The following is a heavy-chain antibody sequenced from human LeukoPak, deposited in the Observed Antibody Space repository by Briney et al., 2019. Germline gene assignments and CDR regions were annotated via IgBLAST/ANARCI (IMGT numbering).Heavy chain of an antibody. Sequence: GRSLRLSCAASGFTFSVYAMSWVRQAPGKGLEWVSAISGSGGSTYYADSVKGRFTISRDNSKNTLYLQMNSLRAEDTAVYYCAKQRPRSDIVVVPAAMVGFDYWGQGTLVTVSS. CDR3: AKQRPRSDIVVVPAAMVGFDY. D-gene: IGHD2-2*01. J-gene: IGHJ4*02. V-gene: IGHV3-23*01. CDR2: ISGSGGST. CDR1: GFTFSVYA.